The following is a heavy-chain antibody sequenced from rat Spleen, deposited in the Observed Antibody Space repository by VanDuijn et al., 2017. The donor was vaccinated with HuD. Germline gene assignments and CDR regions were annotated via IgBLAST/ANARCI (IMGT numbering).Heavy chain of an antibody. CDR1: GFSFSDYN. V-gene: IGHV5S10*01. CDR3: ATSATPYYFDY. J-gene: IGHJ2*01. CDR2: IFYDGSRA. Sequence: EVQLVESGGGLVQPGGSLILSCAASGFSFSDYNMAWVRQAPKKGLEWVATIFYDGSRAYYRDSVKGRFTISRDNAKSTLYLQMDSLRSEDTATYYCATSATPYYFDYWGQGVMVTVSS.